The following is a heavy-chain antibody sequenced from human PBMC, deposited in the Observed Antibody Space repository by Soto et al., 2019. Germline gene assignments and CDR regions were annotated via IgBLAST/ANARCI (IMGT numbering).Heavy chain of an antibody. CDR2: ISSGGNII. V-gene: IGHV3-48*03. CDR1: GFTCSSYE. D-gene: IGHD3-10*01. CDR3: ARGSNYGNDY. J-gene: IGHJ4*02. Sequence: GWLRLSGAASGFTCSSYEMNGVRQAPGKGLEWVSYISSGGNIIYYADSVKGRFTIPRDNVKNSLYLQMNSLRAEDTAVYYCARGSNYGNDYWGQGTMVTVSS.